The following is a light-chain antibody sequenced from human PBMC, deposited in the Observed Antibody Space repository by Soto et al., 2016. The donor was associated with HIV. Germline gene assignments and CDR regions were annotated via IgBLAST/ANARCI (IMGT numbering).Light chain of an antibody. CDR2: AAS. V-gene: IGKV1-39*01. J-gene: IGKJ1*01. Sequence: DIQMTQSPSSLSASVGDRVTITCRASQTISTYVNWYQQKSEKAPKLLIYAASNLQSGVPSRFSGSGSGTDFTLTISSLQPEDFATYYCLQHHTYPWTFGQGTKVEIK. CDR3: LQHHTYPWT. CDR1: QTISTY.